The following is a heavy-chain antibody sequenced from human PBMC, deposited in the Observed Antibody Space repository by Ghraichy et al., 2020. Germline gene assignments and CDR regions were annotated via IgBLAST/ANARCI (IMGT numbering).Heavy chain of an antibody. CDR1: GFTFSSYS. V-gene: IGHV3-21*01. D-gene: IGHD6-13*01. Sequence: GGSLRLSCAASGFTFSSYSMNWVRQAPGKGLEWVSSISSSSSYIYYADSVKGRFTISRDNAKNSLYLQMNSLRAEDTAVYYCARDNSSPYYYYGMDVWGQGTTVTVSS. J-gene: IGHJ6*02. CDR2: ISSSSSYI. CDR3: ARDNSSPYYYYGMDV.